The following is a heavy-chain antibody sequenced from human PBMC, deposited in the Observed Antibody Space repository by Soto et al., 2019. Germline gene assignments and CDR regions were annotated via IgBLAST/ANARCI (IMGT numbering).Heavy chain of an antibody. Sequence: PSETLSLTCTVSGGSMSSYYCSWIRQPARKGLEWIGYIYYSGSTNYNPTLKSRVTMTTDTSTSTAYMEMRSLSSDDTAVYYCAREGPPILNWGQGTLVTVSS. CDR3: AREGPPILN. J-gene: IGHJ4*02. CDR2: IYYSGST. V-gene: IGHV4-59*01. CDR1: GGSMSSYY.